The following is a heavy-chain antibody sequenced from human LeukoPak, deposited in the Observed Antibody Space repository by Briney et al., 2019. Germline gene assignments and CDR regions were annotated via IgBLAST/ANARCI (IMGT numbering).Heavy chain of an antibody. CDR3: ARDAQPALVYWYLDL. D-gene: IGHD2-2*01. CDR1: GYTFTSYY. CDR2: INPSGGST. Sequence: ASVKVSCKASGYTFTSYYMHWVRQAPGQGLEWMGIINPSGGSTSYAQKFQGRVTMTRDTSTSTVYMELSSLRSEDTAVYYCARDAQPALVYWYLDLWGRGTLVTVSS. J-gene: IGHJ2*01. V-gene: IGHV1-46*01.